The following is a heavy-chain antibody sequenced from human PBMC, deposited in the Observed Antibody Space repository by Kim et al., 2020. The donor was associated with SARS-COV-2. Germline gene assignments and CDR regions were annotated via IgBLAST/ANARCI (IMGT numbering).Heavy chain of an antibody. CDR3: ARHTGWAGEVDY. D-gene: IGHD6-19*01. V-gene: IGHV5-51*01. J-gene: IGHJ4*02. Sequence: SYRPSFQGQVTISADKSISTAYLQWSSLKASDTAMYYCARHTGWAGEVDYWGQGTLVTVSS.